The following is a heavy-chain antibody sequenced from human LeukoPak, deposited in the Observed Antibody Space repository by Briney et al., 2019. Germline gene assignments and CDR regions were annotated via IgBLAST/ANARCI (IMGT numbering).Heavy chain of an antibody. V-gene: IGHV3-30*02. CDR1: GFTFSTYG. CDR3: AKASAGQQLVSDGAFDI. CDR2: IRNDGGDK. D-gene: IGHD6-13*01. J-gene: IGHJ3*02. Sequence: GGSLRLSCAASGFTFSTYGMYWVRQAPGKGLEWVAFIRNDGGDKYYADSVKGRFTISRDNSKNTLYLQMNSLRAEDTAVYYCAKASAGQQLVSDGAFDIWGQGTMVTVSS.